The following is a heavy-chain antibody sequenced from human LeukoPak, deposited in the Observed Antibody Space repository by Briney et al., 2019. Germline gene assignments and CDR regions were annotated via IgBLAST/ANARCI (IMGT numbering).Heavy chain of an antibody. Sequence: ASVKVSCKASGYTFTGYYMHWVRQAPGQGLEWMGIINPSGGSTSYAQKFQGRVTMTRDTSTSTVYMELSSLRSEDTAVYYCARPSYPSYYYDSSGSHFDYWGQGTLVTVSS. CDR1: GYTFTGYY. V-gene: IGHV1-46*01. CDR2: INPSGGST. J-gene: IGHJ4*02. D-gene: IGHD3-22*01. CDR3: ARPSYPSYYYDSSGSHFDY.